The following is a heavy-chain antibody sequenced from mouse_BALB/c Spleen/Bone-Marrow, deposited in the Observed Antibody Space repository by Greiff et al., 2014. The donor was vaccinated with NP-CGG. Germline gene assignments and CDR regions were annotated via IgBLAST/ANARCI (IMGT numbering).Heavy chain of an antibody. CDR1: GYTFTDYN. CDR3: ARSYGNWYFDV. Sequence: EVHLVESGPELVKPGASVKISCKASGYTFTDYNMHWVKQSHGKSLEWIGYIYPYNGGTGYNQKFKSKATLTVGNSSSTAYMELRSLTSEDSAVYYCARSYGNWYFDVWGAGTTVTVSS. V-gene: IGHV1S29*02. D-gene: IGHD2-10*02. J-gene: IGHJ1*01. CDR2: IYPYNGGT.